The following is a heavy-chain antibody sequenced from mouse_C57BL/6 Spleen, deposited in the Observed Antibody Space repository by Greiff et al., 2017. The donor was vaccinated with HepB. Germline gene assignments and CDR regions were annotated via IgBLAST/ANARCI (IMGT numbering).Heavy chain of an antibody. CDR1: GYSITSGYY. D-gene: IGHD1-1*01. CDR2: ISYDGSN. J-gene: IGHJ4*01. Sequence: DVQLQESGPGLVKPSQSLSLTCSVTGYSITSGYYWNWIRQFPGNKREWMGYISYDGSNNYNPSLKNRISITRDTSKNQFFLKLNSVTTEDTATYYCAREGYYGSSYAMDYWGQGTSVTVSS. CDR3: AREGYYGSSYAMDY. V-gene: IGHV3-6*01.